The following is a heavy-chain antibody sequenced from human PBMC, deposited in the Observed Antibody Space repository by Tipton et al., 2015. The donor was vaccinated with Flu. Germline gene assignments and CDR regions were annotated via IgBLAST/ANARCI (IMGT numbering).Heavy chain of an antibody. CDR3: ARTRGYDAFDI. CDR1: GGSISSSSYY. D-gene: IGHD5-12*01. V-gene: IGHV4-39*07. J-gene: IGHJ3*02. CDR2: IYYSGST. Sequence: LRLSCTVSGGSISSSSYYWGWIRQPPGKGLEWIGSIYYSGSTNYNPSLKSRVTISVDTSKNQFSLKLSSVTAADTAVYYCARTRGYDAFDIWGQGTMVTVSS.